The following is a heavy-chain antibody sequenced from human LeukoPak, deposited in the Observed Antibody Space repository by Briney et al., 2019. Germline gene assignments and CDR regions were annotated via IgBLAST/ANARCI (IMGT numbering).Heavy chain of an antibody. D-gene: IGHD3-3*01. CDR2: ISSSSSYI. V-gene: IGHV3-21*01. J-gene: IGHJ5*02. CDR3: ARDLGYDFWSGSAHWFDP. Sequence: PGGSLRLSCAASGFTFNSYWMSWVRQAPGKGLEWVSSISSSSSYIYYADSVKGRFTISRDNAKNSLYLQMNSLRAEDTAVYYCARDLGYDFWSGSAHWFDPWGQGTLVTVSS. CDR1: GFTFNSYW.